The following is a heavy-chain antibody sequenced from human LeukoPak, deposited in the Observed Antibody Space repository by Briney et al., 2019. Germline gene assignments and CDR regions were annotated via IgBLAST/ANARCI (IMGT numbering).Heavy chain of an antibody. V-gene: IGHV1-69*04. D-gene: IGHD6-19*01. CDR2: IIPILGIA. CDR3: ARDLGYSSGWSHDY. Sequence: SVKVSCKASGGTFSSYAISWVRQAPGQGLEWMGRIIPILGIANYAQKFQGRVTITADKSTGTAYMELSSLRSEDTAVYYCARDLGYSSGWSHDYWGQGTLVTVSS. J-gene: IGHJ4*02. CDR1: GGTFSSYA.